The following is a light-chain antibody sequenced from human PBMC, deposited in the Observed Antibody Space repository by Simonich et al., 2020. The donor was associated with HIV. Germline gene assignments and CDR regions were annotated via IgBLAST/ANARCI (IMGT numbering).Light chain of an antibody. J-gene: IGKJ2*01. Sequence: DIVMTQSPDSLAVSLGERATINCKSSQSVLYSSNNKNYLSWYHQKPGQPPKLLIYWAATRESGVPDRVSGSGSGTDFTLTISSLQAEDVAVYYCQQYYSTPTFGQRTKLEIK. CDR1: QSVLYSSNNKNY. V-gene: IGKV4-1*01. CDR2: WAA. CDR3: QQYYSTPT.